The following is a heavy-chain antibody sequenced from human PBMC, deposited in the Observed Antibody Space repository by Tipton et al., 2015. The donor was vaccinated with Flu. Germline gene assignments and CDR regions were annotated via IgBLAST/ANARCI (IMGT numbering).Heavy chain of an antibody. Sequence: SLRLSCAASGFPFSNFWMHWVRQTPGKGLEWVAHINQNGSEKGYVDSVKGRITISRDNARNSLYLQMNSLRAEDTAVYHCARFAGGPWGQGTLVTVSS. CDR1: GFPFSNFW. CDR2: INQNGSEK. D-gene: IGHD3-16*01. CDR3: ARFAGGP. J-gene: IGHJ5*02. V-gene: IGHV3-7*01.